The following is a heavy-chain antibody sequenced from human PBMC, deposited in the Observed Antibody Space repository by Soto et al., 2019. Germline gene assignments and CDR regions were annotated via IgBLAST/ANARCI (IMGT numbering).Heavy chain of an antibody. V-gene: IGHV1-18*01. CDR3: ARDMSDYDYVWGSYRWRSYDAFDI. CDR2: ISAYNGNT. Sequence: ASVKVSCKASGYTFTSNGISWVRQAPGQGLEWMGWISAYNGNTNYAQKLQGRVTMTTDTSTSTAYMELRSLRSDDTAVYYCARDMSDYDYVWGSYRWRSYDAFDIWGQGTMVTVSS. CDR1: GYTFTSNG. D-gene: IGHD3-16*02. J-gene: IGHJ3*02.